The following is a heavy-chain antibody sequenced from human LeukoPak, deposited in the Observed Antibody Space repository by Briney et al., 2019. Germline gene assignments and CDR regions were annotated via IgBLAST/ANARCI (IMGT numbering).Heavy chain of an antibody. CDR3: AKASWVSNVDAVL. D-gene: IGHD3-16*01. J-gene: IGHJ4*02. V-gene: IGHV3-23*01. CDR2: LRGDGDT. Sequence: GGSLRLYCAASGFIFSNYAMSWVRQTPARGLEWVSSLRGDGDTFYADFVKGRFTLSRDDSRNTVYLQLNNLRVEDTAIYYCAKASWVSNVDAVLWGQGTLVTVSS. CDR1: GFIFSNYA.